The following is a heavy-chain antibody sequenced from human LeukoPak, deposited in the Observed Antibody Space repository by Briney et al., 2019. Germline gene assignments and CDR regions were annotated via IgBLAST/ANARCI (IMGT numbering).Heavy chain of an antibody. J-gene: IGHJ4*02. Sequence: ASVKVSCKASGYTFTSNGISWVRQAPGQGLERMGWISAYNGNTNYAQKLQGRVAMTTDTSTSTAYMELRSLRSDDTAVYYCARRTLSGYYLEYDYWGQGTLVTVSS. V-gene: IGHV1-18*01. CDR3: ARRTLSGYYLEYDY. D-gene: IGHD3-22*01. CDR1: GYTFTSNG. CDR2: ISAYNGNT.